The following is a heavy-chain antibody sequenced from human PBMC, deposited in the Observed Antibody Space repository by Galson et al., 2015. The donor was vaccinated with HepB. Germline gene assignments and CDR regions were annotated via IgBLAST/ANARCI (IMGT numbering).Heavy chain of an antibody. Sequence: SPRLSCAASGFTFSSYSMNWVRQAPGKGLEWVSYISSSSSTIYYADSVKGRFTISRDNAKNSLYLQMNSLRAEDTAVYYCARERGRLGYCSGGSCYSVGDNWFDPWGQGTLVTVSS. V-gene: IGHV3-48*01. D-gene: IGHD2-15*01. J-gene: IGHJ5*02. CDR2: ISSSSSTI. CDR3: ARERGRLGYCSGGSCYSVGDNWFDP. CDR1: GFTFSSYS.